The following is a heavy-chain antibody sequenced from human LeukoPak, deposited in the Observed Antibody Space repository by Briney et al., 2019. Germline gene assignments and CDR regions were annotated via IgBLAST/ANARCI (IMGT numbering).Heavy chain of an antibody. J-gene: IGHJ4*01. Sequence: SETLSLTCAVYGGSFSGYYWSWIRQPPGKGLEWIGEINHSGSTNYNPSLKSRVTISVDTSKNQFSLKLSSVTAADTAVYYCARARLRRVTYYYDSSGYYDYWGQGTLVTASS. CDR2: INHSGST. V-gene: IGHV4-34*01. CDR3: ARARLRRVTYYYDSSGYYDY. D-gene: IGHD3-22*01. CDR1: GGSFSGYY.